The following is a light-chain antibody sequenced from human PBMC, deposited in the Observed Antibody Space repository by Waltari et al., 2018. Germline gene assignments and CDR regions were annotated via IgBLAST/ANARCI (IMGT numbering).Light chain of an antibody. CDR1: QGISSY. CDR3: QQSNSNPLT. V-gene: IGKV1-39*01. Sequence: DIQMSQSPSSLSASVGDRVTITYRASQGISSYLNWYQQKPGKAPKLLIYYANSLASGVPSRFSGSGSGTEFTLTISSLQPEDFATYYCQQSNSNPLTFGGGTKVEIK. J-gene: IGKJ4*01. CDR2: YAN.